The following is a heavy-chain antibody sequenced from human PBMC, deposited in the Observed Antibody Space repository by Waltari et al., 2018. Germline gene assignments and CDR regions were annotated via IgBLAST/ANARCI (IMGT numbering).Heavy chain of an antibody. D-gene: IGHD3-22*01. CDR3: ARGGGPRTVVALTFDL. V-gene: IGHV1-18*01. CDR2: IRPCTGNA. J-gene: IGHJ4*02. CDR1: GYTFTNFG. Sequence: QVQLVQSGAEVKKPGASVKVACKASGYTFTNFGTNWVRQAPGQGLEWMGWIRPCTGNASYEQKLQGRVTMTTDTSTKTAFLELRSLRSDDTAVYYCARGGGPRTVVALTFDLWGQGTLVTVSS.